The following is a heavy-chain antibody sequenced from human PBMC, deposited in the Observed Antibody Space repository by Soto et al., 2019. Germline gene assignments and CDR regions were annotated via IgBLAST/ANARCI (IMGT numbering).Heavy chain of an antibody. V-gene: IGHV4-31*03. Sequence: SETLSLTCTVSGGSISSGGYYWSWIRQHPGKGLEWIGYIYYSGSTYYNPSLKSRVTISVDTSKNQFSLKLSSVTAADTAVYYCARVFSGGNPVDYWGQGTLVTVS. CDR1: GGSISSGGYY. D-gene: IGHD2-15*01. J-gene: IGHJ4*02. CDR2: IYYSGST. CDR3: ARVFSGGNPVDY.